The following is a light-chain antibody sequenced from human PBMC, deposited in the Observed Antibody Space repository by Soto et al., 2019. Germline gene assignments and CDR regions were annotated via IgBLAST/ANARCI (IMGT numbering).Light chain of an antibody. CDR2: GVS. J-gene: IGKJ4*01. Sequence: DIQMTQSPSSLSVSVGDRVTITCRASQTISASLNWFQQKAGKSPQLLIQGVSNLQTGVPSRFSGSGSGTDFTLTITDLQTEDSATYFCQQGFSPVLTFGGGTKVDI. CDR3: QQGFSPVLT. V-gene: IGKV1-39*01. CDR1: QTISAS.